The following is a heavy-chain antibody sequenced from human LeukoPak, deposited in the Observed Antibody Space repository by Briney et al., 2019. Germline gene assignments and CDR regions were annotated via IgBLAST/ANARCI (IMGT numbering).Heavy chain of an antibody. D-gene: IGHD2-15*01. CDR3: ARDCSGGSCYGDY. CDR1: GFTFSDYW. J-gene: IGHJ4*02. Sequence: GGSLRLSCAASGFTFSDYWVSWHRQAPGQGLEWVANIKQDGSEKYYLDSVRGRFTISRDNAKNSLYLQMNSLRAEDTAVYYCARDCSGGSCYGDYWGQGTLVTVSS. V-gene: IGHV3-7*01. CDR2: IKQDGSEK.